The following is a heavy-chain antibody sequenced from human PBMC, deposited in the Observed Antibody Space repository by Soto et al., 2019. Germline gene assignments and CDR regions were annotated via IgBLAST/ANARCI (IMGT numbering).Heavy chain of an antibody. J-gene: IGHJ5*02. CDR1: GYTFTSYG. V-gene: IGHV1-18*04. D-gene: IGHD2-15*01. CDR3: AREGGDVVVVAAPNVNWFDP. CDR2: ISAYNGNT. Sequence: GASVKVSCKASGYTFTSYGISWVRQAPGQGLEWMGWISAYNGNTNYAQKLQGRVTMTTDTSTSTAYMELRSLRSDDTAVYYCAREGGDVVVVAAPNVNWFDPWGQGTLVTVSS.